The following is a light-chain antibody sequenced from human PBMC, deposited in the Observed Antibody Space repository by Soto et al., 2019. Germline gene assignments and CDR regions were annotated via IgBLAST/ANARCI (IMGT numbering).Light chain of an antibody. V-gene: IGKV1-39*01. CDR1: QSISSY. Sequence: DIQMTQSPSSLSASVGDRVTITCRASQSISSYLNWYQQKPGKAPKLLIYAASSLQSGVPSRFSGSGSASDLTLTISSLQPEDFATYYCQQSYSTFMYTFGQGTKLEIK. CDR2: AAS. CDR3: QQSYSTFMYT. J-gene: IGKJ2*01.